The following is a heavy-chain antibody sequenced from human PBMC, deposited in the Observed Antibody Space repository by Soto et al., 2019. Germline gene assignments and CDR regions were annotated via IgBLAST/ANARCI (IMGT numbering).Heavy chain of an antibody. CDR3: AKGRTYFDV. CDR2: ISDRDDAT. J-gene: IGHJ4*02. Sequence: EVKLLESGGGLVQPGGSLRLACAASGFTFSHCAMTWVRQAPGKGLEWVSDISDRDDATYYADSVKGRFTISRDNSKSTLYLQMNSLRAEDAAVYYCAKGRTYFDVWGQGTLVTVSS. V-gene: IGHV3-23*01. CDR1: GFTFSHCA.